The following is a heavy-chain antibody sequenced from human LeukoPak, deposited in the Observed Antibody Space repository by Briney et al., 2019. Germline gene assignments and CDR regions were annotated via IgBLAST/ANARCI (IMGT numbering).Heavy chain of an antibody. D-gene: IGHD3-22*01. Sequence: GGSLRLSCAVSGITLSNYGMSWVREAPGKGLEWVAGISGSGGSTNYADSVKGRFTISRDNPKNTLFLQMKSLRPEDTAVYFCAKRGVVIRVILVGFHKEAYYFDSWGQGALVTVSS. CDR2: ISGSGGST. CDR3: AKRGVVIRVILVGFHKEAYYFDS. J-gene: IGHJ4*02. V-gene: IGHV3-23*01. CDR1: GITLSNYG.